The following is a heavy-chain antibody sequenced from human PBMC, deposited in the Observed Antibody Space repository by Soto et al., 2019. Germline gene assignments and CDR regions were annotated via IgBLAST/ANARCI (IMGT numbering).Heavy chain of an antibody. D-gene: IGHD2-8*01. CDR2: ARNKANGYTT. Sequence: GGSLRLSCVVPGFTFSDHHMDWVRQAPGKGLEWVGRARNKANGYTTAHVASVKGRFTISRDDSKNSLYLQMNSLKTEDTAVYFCARLMGTSFDLWGQGILVTFSS. CDR1: GFTFSDHH. J-gene: IGHJ4*02. CDR3: ARLMGTSFDL. V-gene: IGHV3-72*01.